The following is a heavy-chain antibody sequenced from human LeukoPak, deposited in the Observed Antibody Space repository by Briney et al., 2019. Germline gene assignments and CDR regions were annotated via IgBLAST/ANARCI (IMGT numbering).Heavy chain of an antibody. V-gene: IGHV1-2*02. J-gene: IGHJ4*02. CDR1: GYNFIGYY. Sequence: ASVKVSCKASGYNFIGYYMHWVRQASGQGLEWMGWINPNSGGTNYAQKFQGRVTMTRDTSINIAYMELSRLRSDDTAVYYCARIRVAGIDRFDYWGQGTLVTVSS. D-gene: IGHD6-19*01. CDR2: INPNSGGT. CDR3: ARIRVAGIDRFDY.